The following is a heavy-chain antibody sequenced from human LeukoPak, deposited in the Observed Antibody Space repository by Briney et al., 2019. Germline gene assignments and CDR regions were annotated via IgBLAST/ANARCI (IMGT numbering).Heavy chain of an antibody. Sequence: GGSLRLSCATSGFLFSDYAMHWVRQAPGKGLEWVAVVSYDNNNYYGVSVKGRFTISRDNSKDTLYLQMNSLRPEDTAVYYCARGNYGFGDMYFDPWGRGTLVTVSS. CDR1: GFLFSDYA. CDR3: ARGNYGFGDMYFDP. CDR2: VSYDNNN. J-gene: IGHJ2*01. D-gene: IGHD3-10*01. V-gene: IGHV3-30-3*01.